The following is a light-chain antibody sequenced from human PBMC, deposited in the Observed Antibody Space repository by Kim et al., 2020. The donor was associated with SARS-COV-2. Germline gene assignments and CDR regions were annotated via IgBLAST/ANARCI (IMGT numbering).Light chain of an antibody. CDR2: GKN. CDR1: SLRSYY. Sequence: ALGQTVRITCQGDSLRSYYASWYQQKPGQAPVLVIYGKNNRPSGIPDRFSGSSSGNTASLTITGAQAEDDADYYCNARDSSGNQLVFGGGTQLTVL. J-gene: IGLJ3*02. V-gene: IGLV3-19*01. CDR3: NARDSSGNQLV.